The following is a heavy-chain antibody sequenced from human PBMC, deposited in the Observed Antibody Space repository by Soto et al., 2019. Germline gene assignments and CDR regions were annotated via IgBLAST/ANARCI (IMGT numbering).Heavy chain of an antibody. CDR1: GFTFSNAW. V-gene: IGHV3-15*07. CDR3: TTGRYSHLPY. D-gene: IGHD5-18*01. Sequence: EVQLVESGGGLVKPGGSLRLSCAASGFTFSNAWMNWVRQAPGKGLEWVGRIKTKTEGGTTDYAAPVKGRFTISRDDSKNTLYLQMNSLNTEDTAVYYCTTGRYSHLPYWGQGTLVTVSA. CDR2: IKTKTEGGTT. J-gene: IGHJ4*02.